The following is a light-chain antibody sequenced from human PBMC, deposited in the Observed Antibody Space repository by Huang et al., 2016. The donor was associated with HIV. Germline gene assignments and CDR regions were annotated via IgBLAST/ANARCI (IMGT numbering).Light chain of an antibody. CDR3: QQYNDWLT. J-gene: IGKJ1*01. CDR2: GAS. V-gene: IGKV3-15*01. Sequence: EIVMTQSPVTLSVSPGERAALSCRASQSVCTNLAWYQQKPGQAPRLLIYGASTRATGIPVKFSGSGSGTEFTLTISSLQSEDFALYFCQQYNDWLTFGQGTKVEIK. CDR1: QSVCTN.